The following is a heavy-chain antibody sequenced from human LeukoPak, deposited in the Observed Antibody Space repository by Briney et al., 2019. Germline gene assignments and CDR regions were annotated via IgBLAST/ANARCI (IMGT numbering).Heavy chain of an antibody. CDR2: IYYSGST. Sequence: SGTLCLSCTVSGGSISRSSYNWGWIRPPPGKGLEWIGRIYYSGSTYYNPSLKSRVTSSVDTSNNQFSLKLSSVTAADTAVYYCARESRYCSSTSCYGGFDPWGRGTQVTVSS. J-gene: IGHJ5*02. CDR3: ARESRYCSSTSCYGGFDP. V-gene: IGHV4-39*07. D-gene: IGHD2-2*01. CDR1: GGSISRSSYN.